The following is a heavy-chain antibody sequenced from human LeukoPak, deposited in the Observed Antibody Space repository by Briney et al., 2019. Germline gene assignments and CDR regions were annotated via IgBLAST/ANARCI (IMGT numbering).Heavy chain of an antibody. CDR3: ARELERPYYYYYYGMDV. Sequence: RGSLRLSCAASGFTVSSNYMSWVRQAPGKGLEWVSVIYSGGSTYYADSVKGKFTISRDNSKNTLYLQMNSLRAEDTAVYYCARELERPYYYYYYGMDVWGQGTTVTVSS. D-gene: IGHD1-1*01. CDR1: GFTVSSNY. J-gene: IGHJ6*02. V-gene: IGHV3-66*01. CDR2: IYSGGST.